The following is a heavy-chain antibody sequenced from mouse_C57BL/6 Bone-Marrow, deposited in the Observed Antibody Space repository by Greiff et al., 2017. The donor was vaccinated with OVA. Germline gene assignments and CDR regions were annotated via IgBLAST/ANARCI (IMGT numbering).Heavy chain of an antibody. J-gene: IGHJ2*01. CDR1: GFTFSSYG. Sequence: EVQLVESGGDLVKPGGSLKLSCAASGFTFSSYGMSWVRQTPDKRLEWVATISSGGSYTYYPDSVKGRFTISRDNAKNTRYLQMSSLKSEDTAMYYCARAGVYYSNYVDYWGQGTTLTVSS. CDR2: ISSGGSYT. CDR3: ARAGVYYSNYVDY. D-gene: IGHD2-5*01. V-gene: IGHV5-6*01.